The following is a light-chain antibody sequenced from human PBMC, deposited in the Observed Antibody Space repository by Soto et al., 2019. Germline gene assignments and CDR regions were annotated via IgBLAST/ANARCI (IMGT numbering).Light chain of an antibody. CDR2: GNS. CDR3: QSYDSSLRFVV. Sequence: QSALTQTPSVSGAPGQRVTISCTGSRSNIGAGYDVHWYQQLPGTAPKLLISGNSNRTSGVPDRFSGSKSGTSASLAITGLKPDDEADYYCQSYDSSLRFVVFGGGTKLTVL. CDR1: RSNIGAGYD. J-gene: IGLJ2*01. V-gene: IGLV1-40*01.